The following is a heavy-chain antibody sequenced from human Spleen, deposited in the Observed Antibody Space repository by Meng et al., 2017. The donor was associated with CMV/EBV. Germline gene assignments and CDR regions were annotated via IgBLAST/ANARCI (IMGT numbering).Heavy chain of an antibody. Sequence: SVKVSCKASGGTFSSYTISWVRQAPGQGLEWMGRIIPILGIANYAQKFQGRVTITTDESTSTAYMELSSLRSEDTAVYYCARAMVRGVILYYYYGMDVWGQGTTVTVSS. J-gene: IGHJ6*02. CDR2: IIPILGIA. CDR3: ARAMVRGVILYYYYGMDV. V-gene: IGHV1-69*16. CDR1: GGTFSSYT. D-gene: IGHD3-10*01.